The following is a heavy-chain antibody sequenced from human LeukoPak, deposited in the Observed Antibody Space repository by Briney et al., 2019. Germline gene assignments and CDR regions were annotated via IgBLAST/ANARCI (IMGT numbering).Heavy chain of an antibody. Sequence: SETLSLTCTVSGGSISGNYWSWIRQPPGKGLEWIGYIYYTGSTNYNPSLKSRVTISVDTSKNQFSLKLSSATAADTAVYYCARLGGCSGISCYVHWFDPWGQGTLVTVSS. D-gene: IGHD2-2*01. CDR3: ARLGGCSGISCYVHWFDP. V-gene: IGHV4-59*01. CDR1: GGSISGNY. J-gene: IGHJ5*02. CDR2: IYYTGST.